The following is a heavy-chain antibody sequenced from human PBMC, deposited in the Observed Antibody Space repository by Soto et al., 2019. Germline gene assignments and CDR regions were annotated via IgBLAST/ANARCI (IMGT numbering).Heavy chain of an antibody. D-gene: IGHD3-22*01. CDR1: GSSVSDYY. CDR2: IYNSGST. CDR3: ARLYDSSGYWIFDY. V-gene: IGHV4-59*08. Sequence: PSETLSLTCSVSGSSVSDYYWSWIRQSPGKGLEYIGFIYNSGSTNFNPSLKSRVTISVDTSKNQFSLRLTSVTAADTAVYYCARLYDSSGYWIFDYWGQGTLVTVS. J-gene: IGHJ4*02.